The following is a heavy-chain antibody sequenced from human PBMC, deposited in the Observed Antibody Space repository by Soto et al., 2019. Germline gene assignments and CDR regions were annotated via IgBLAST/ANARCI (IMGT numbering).Heavy chain of an antibody. J-gene: IGHJ2*01. CDR2: INSDGSST. CDR1: GFTFSSYW. V-gene: IGHV3-74*01. Sequence: EVQLVESGGGLVQPGGSLRLSCAASGFTFSSYWMHWVRQAPGKGLVWVSRINSDGSSTSYADSVKGRFTISRDNAKNTLYLQMNSLRAEDTAVYYCARGAARSYWYFDLWGRGTLVAVSS. CDR3: ARGAARSYWYFDL. D-gene: IGHD6-6*01.